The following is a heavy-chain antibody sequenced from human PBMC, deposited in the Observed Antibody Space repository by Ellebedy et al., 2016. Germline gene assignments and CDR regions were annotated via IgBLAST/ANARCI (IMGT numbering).Heavy chain of an antibody. CDR1: GFTFTDYA. Sequence: GGSLRLSCAASGFTFTDYAMHWVRQAPGKGLQWVAVISYDGGNKFYSDSVKGRFSISKDNSTSTLFLQMNSLRAEDTAVYYCARAAGSGWYVDYWGQGTLVTVSS. D-gene: IGHD6-19*01. CDR2: ISYDGGNK. V-gene: IGHV3-30-3*01. CDR3: ARAAGSGWYVDY. J-gene: IGHJ4*02.